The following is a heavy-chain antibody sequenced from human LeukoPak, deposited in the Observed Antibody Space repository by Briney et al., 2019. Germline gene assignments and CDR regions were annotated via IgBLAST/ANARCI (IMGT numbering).Heavy chain of an antibody. Sequence: GGSLRLSCAASGFTFSSYAMSWVRQAPGKGLEWVSVISGSGGSTYSADSVKGRFTISRDNSKNTLYLQMNSLRAEDTAVYYCASAPYGSGTFLDYWGQGTLVTVSS. V-gene: IGHV3-23*01. CDR2: ISGSGGST. J-gene: IGHJ4*02. CDR3: ASAPYGSGTFLDY. D-gene: IGHD3-10*01. CDR1: GFTFSSYA.